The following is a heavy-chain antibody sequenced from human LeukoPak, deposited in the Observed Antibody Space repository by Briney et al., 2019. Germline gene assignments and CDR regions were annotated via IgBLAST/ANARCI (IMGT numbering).Heavy chain of an antibody. V-gene: IGHV4-38-2*01. J-gene: IGHJ4*02. Sequence: PSETLSLTCAVSGYSISSGDYWGWIRQPPGKGLEWIGSIFNSGSTYYNPSLKSRVTISADTSKRHFSLKLSSVTAADTAVYYCAAAAGTRYFDYWGQGTLVTVSS. CDR2: IFNSGST. CDR3: AAAAGTRYFDY. CDR1: GYSISSGDY. D-gene: IGHD6-13*01.